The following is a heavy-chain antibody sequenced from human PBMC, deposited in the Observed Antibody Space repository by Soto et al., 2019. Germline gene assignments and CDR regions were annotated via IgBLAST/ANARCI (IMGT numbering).Heavy chain of an antibody. Sequence: QVQLAESGGGVVQPGRSLRLSCAASGFSFSTYGMHWVRQAPGKGLEWVAVISYDGSHKSYADAVKGRFTVSRDKSKNTLYLQMNSLRAEDTAVYYCAKEYHDFRSGYYTFQYYYYYGMDVWGQGTTVTVSS. J-gene: IGHJ6*02. CDR1: GFSFSTYG. D-gene: IGHD3-3*01. V-gene: IGHV3-30*18. CDR2: ISYDGSHK. CDR3: AKEYHDFRSGYYTFQYYYYYGMDV.